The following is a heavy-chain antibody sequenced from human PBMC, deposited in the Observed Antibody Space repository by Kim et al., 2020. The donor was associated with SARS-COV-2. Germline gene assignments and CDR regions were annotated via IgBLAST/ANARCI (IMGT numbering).Heavy chain of an antibody. D-gene: IGHD1-26*01. Sequence: ARKFQGRVTMTCDTSTSTAYMELSSLRSDDTAVYYCARDLIATIREPLDYWGQGTLVTVSS. J-gene: IGHJ4*02. V-gene: IGHV1-2*02. CDR3: ARDLIATIREPLDY.